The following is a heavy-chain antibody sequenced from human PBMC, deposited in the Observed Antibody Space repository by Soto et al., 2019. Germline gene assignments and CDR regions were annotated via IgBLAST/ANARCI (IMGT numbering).Heavy chain of an antibody. J-gene: IGHJ4*02. Sequence: EVQMVESGGGLVQPGGSLRLSCAASGFTFSSYSINWVRQAPGKGLEWVSYISSSSSTIYYADSVRGRFTISRDNAKNSLYLQMNSLRAEDTAVYYCATETSYGGYAYWCRGTLVTVSS. V-gene: IGHV3-48*01. CDR3: ATETSYGGYAY. D-gene: IGHD5-12*01. CDR2: ISSSSSTI. CDR1: GFTFSSYS.